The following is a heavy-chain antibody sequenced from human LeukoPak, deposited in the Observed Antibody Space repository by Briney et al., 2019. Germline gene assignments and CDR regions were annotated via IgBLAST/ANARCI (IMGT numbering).Heavy chain of an antibody. CDR3: ARGDDSSGYYYGYFDY. Sequence: GGSLRLSCAASGFTFSSYGMHWVRQAPGKGLEWVAVIWYDGSNKYYADSVKGRFTISRDNSKNTLYLQMNSLRAEDTAVYYCARGDDSSGYYYGYFDYWGQGTLVTVSS. CDR2: IWYDGSNK. V-gene: IGHV3-33*01. J-gene: IGHJ4*02. CDR1: GFTFSSYG. D-gene: IGHD3-22*01.